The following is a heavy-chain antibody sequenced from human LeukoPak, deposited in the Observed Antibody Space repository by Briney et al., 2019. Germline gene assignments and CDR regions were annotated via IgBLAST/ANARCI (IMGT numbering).Heavy chain of an antibody. J-gene: IGHJ4*02. D-gene: IGHD1-26*01. CDR2: INRDGSST. V-gene: IGHV3-74*01. CDR1: GIIFSNYW. CDR3: AKDLIVGALDY. Sequence: GGSLRLSCAASGIIFSNYWMHWVRQAPGKGLVWVSRINRDGSSTSYADSVKGRFTISRDNSKNMLFLQMNSLRAEDTAVYYCAKDLIVGALDYWGQGTLVTVSS.